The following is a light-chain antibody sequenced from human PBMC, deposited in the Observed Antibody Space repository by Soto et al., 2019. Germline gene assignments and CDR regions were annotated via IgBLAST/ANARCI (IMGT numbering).Light chain of an antibody. Sequence: DIQMTQSPSTLSGSVGDRVTITCRASQNIGSWLAWYQHKPGKAPKFLIYNASSLEIGVPSRFSGSGSGTEFTLTISSLQPDDFATYFCQQYHNYPRTFGQGTKVDI. CDR3: QQYHNYPRT. CDR2: NAS. J-gene: IGKJ1*01. CDR1: QNIGSW. V-gene: IGKV1-5*01.